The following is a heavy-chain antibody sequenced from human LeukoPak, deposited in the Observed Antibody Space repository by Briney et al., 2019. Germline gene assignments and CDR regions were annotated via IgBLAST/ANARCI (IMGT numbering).Heavy chain of an antibody. D-gene: IGHD3-3*01. CDR2: IYTSGST. Sequence: SETLSLTCTVSGGSISSGSYYWSWIRQPAGKGLEWIGRIYTSGSTNYNPSLKSRVTISVDTSKNQFSLKLSSVTAADTAVYYCARGGTIFGVVIDWGQGTLVTVSS. CDR3: ARGGTIFGVVID. J-gene: IGHJ4*02. CDR1: GGSISSGSYY. V-gene: IGHV4-61*02.